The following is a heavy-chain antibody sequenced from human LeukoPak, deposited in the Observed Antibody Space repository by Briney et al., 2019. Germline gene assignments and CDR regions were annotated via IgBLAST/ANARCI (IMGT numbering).Heavy chain of an antibody. V-gene: IGHV4-61*01. D-gene: IGHD3-16*01. J-gene: IGHJ6*03. CDR1: GYSISSGYY. CDR3: ARETSQKGAHYMDV. CDR2: IYYSGST. Sequence: SETLSLTCTVSGYSISSGYYWGWIRQPPGKGLEWIGYIYYSGSTNYNPSLKSRVTISVDTSKNQFSLKLSSATAADTAVYYCARETSQKGAHYMDVWGKGTTVTISS.